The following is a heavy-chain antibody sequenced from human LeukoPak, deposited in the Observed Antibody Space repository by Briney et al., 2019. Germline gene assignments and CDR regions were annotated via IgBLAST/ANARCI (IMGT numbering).Heavy chain of an antibody. Sequence: SETLSLTCAVYGGSFSGYYWSWIRQSPGKGLEWIGEINHSGSTNYNPSLKSRVTISVDTSKNQFSLKLSSVTAADTAVYYCARGFYSSSWYFSPKFDYWGQGTLVTVSS. CDR1: GGSFSGYY. D-gene: IGHD6-13*01. V-gene: IGHV4-34*01. J-gene: IGHJ4*02. CDR2: INHSGST. CDR3: ARGFYSSSWYFSPKFDY.